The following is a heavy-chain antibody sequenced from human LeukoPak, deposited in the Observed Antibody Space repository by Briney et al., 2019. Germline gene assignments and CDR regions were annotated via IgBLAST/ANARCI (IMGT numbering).Heavy chain of an antibody. CDR1: GFTFSSYA. CDR3: AKGKDIVVVPARLDY. D-gene: IGHD2-2*01. Sequence: GGSLRLSCAASGFTFSSYAMSWVRQAPGKGLEWVSAISGSGGSTYYADSVKGRFTISRDNSKNTLYLRMNSLRAEDTAVYYCAKGKDIVVVPARLDYWGQGTLVTVSS. CDR2: ISGSGGST. J-gene: IGHJ4*02. V-gene: IGHV3-23*01.